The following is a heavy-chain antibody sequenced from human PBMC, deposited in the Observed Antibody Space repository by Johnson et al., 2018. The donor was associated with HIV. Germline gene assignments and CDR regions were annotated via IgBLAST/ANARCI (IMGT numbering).Heavy chain of an antibody. V-gene: IGHV3-66*02. D-gene: IGHD6-13*01. J-gene: IGHJ3*02. CDR1: GVTVSRNY. CDR3: ARVKQQVVRVGSDAFDI. CDR2: IYSGGRT. Sequence: VQLVESGGGLVQPGGSLRLSCAASGVTVSRNYMSWVRQAPGKGLEWVSVIYSGGRTYYADSVKGRFTISRDNSKNILYLQMNSLRPEDTAVYYCARVKQQVVRVGSDAFDIWGQGTMVTVSS.